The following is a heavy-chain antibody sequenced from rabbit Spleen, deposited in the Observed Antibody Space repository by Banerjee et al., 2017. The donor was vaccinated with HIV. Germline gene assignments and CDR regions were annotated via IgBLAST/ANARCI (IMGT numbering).Heavy chain of an antibody. J-gene: IGHJ3*01. CDR2: IHPGSSDTT. CDR1: GFSFNNNYW. CDR3: AKSSGGSSYDSKL. D-gene: IGHD8-1*01. Sequence: QEQLEESGGDLVKPEGSLTLTCTASGFSFNNNYWICWVRQAPGKGLEWIACIHPGSSDTTFYATWAKGRFTISKTSSTTVTLQMTRLTAADTATYFCAKSSGGSSYDSKLWGQGTLVTVS. V-gene: IGHV1S45*01.